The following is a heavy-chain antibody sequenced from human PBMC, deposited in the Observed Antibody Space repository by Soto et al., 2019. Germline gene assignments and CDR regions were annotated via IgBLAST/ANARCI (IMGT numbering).Heavy chain of an antibody. CDR3: AKGYCTNGVCSYYYYYYGMDV. V-gene: IGHV3-23*01. CDR1: GLTFSSYA. J-gene: IGHJ6*02. D-gene: IGHD2-8*01. CDR2: ISGSGGST. Sequence: GGSLRLSCAASGLTFSSYAMSWVRQAPGKGLEWVSAISGSGGSTYYADSVKGRFTISRDNSKNTLYLQMNSLRAEDTAVYYCAKGYCTNGVCSYYYYYYGMDVWGQGTTVTVSS.